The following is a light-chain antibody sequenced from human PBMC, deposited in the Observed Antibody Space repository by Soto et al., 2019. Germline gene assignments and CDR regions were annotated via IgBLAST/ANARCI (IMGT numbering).Light chain of an antibody. J-gene: IGKJ1*01. V-gene: IGKV1-5*03. CDR1: QSISNW. CDR2: KAS. Sequence: DIQMTQSPSTLSASVGDRVTITWRASQSISNWLAWYQQTPGKAPKLLIYKASSLESGVPSRFSGSGFGTEFTLTITSLQPDDFATYYCQQYNSYSTFGPATFGQGTKVDIK. CDR3: QQYNSYSTFGPAT.